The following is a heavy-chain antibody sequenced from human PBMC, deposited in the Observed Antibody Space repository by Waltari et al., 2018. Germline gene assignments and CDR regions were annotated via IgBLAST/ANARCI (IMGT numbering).Heavy chain of an antibody. CDR2: INQVGGAI. J-gene: IGHJ2*01. V-gene: IGHV3-7*01. CDR3: AIDYLFFDL. Sequence: EEQLVESGGGLVQPGGSLRLSCAASGFTFRSSWMSGVRQAPGYVLEWGANINQVGGAIFYVDSVKCRFTISRDNAKNSLFLQMDNLRAEDTAVYYCAIDYLFFDLWGRGTLVSVSS. CDR1: GFTFRSSW. D-gene: IGHD1-26*01.